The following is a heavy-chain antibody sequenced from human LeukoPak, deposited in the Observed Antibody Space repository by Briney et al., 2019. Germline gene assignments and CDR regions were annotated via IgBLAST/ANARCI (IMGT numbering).Heavy chain of an antibody. J-gene: IGHJ5*02. D-gene: IGHD3-10*01. V-gene: IGHV4-39*07. CDR2: IYYSGST. CDR3: ARALYYGSGSTKTWFDP. CDR1: GGSISSSSYY. Sequence: SETLSLTCTVSGGSISSSSYYWGWIRQPPGKGLEWIGSIYYSGSTYYNPSLKSRVTISVDTSKNQFSLKLSSVTAADTAVYYCARALYYGSGSTKTWFDPWGQGTLVTVSS.